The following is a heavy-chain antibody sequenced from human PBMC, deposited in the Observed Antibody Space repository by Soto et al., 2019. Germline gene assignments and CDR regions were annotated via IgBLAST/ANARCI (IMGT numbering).Heavy chain of an antibody. CDR2: MSGSGGSR. J-gene: IGHJ4*02. V-gene: IGHV3-23*01. Sequence: EVRLLESGGGLVQPEGSLRLSCEGSGFIFSDYGISWVRQYPEKGLQWVSAMSGSGGSRYYADSLKGRFTISRDNSRNTVYLQMSSLRGDDTAKYYCAKTFGSNWLLDYWGQGTLVTVSS. D-gene: IGHD1-26*01. CDR1: GFIFSDYG. CDR3: AKTFGSNWLLDY.